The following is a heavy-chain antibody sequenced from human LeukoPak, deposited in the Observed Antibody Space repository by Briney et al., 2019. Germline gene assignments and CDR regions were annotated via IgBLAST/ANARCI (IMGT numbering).Heavy chain of an antibody. V-gene: IGHV1-18*04. CDR2: ISAYNGNT. J-gene: IGHJ3*02. D-gene: IGHD1-26*01. CDR1: GYTFTSYY. CDR3: ARDDQRELLQGDAFDI. Sequence: ASVKVSCKASGYTFTSYYMHWVRQAPGQGLEWMGWISAYNGNTNYAQKLQGRVTMTTDTSTSTAYMELRSLRSDDTAVYYCARDDQRELLQGDAFDIWGQGTMVTVSS.